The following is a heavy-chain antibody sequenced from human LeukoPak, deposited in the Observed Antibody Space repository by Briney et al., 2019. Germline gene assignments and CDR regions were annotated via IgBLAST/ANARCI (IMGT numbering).Heavy chain of an antibody. CDR2: SSSSGSTI. V-gene: IGHV3-48*03. CDR1: GFTFSSYE. CDR3: ARGALHGAYGVEY. Sequence: GGSLRLSCAASGFTFSSYEMNWVRQAPGKGLEWVSHSSSSGSTIYYAGSVKGRFTIARDNAKNSVYLQMNSLRAENTAFYYCARGALHGAYGVEYWGEGALVSASS. D-gene: IGHD4/OR15-4a*01. J-gene: IGHJ4*02.